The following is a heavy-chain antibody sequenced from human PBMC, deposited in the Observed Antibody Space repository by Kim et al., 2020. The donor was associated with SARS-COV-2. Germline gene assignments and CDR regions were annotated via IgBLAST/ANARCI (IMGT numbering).Heavy chain of an antibody. D-gene: IGHD3-10*01. V-gene: IGHV3-11*01. Sequence: YADSGEGRVTISRDNDKNSQYLQRNSLRAEDTAVYDCASRGVGSAYYFDYWGQGTLVTVSS. J-gene: IGHJ4*02. CDR3: ASRGVGSAYYFDY.